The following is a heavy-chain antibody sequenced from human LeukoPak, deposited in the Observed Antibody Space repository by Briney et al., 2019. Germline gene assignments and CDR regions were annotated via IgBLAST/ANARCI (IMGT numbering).Heavy chain of an antibody. CDR1: GYTFTVYY. CDR3: AREEAGGYSGYDGAFDI. J-gene: IGHJ3*02. V-gene: IGHV1-2*02. D-gene: IGHD5-12*01. CDR2: INPNSGGT. Sequence: GASVKVSCKASGYTFTVYYMHWVRQAPGQGLEWMGWINPNSGGTNYAQKFQGRVTMTRDTSISTAYMELSRLRSDDTAVYYCAREEAGGYSGYDGAFDIWGQGTMVTVSS.